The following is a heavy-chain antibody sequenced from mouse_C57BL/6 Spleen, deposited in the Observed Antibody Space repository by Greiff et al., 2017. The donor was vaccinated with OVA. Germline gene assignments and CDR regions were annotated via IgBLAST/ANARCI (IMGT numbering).Heavy chain of an antibody. D-gene: IGHD4-1*01. CDR1: GYTFTSYW. CDR2: IDPSDSYT. Sequence: QVQLKQPGAELVKPGASVKLSCKASGYTFTSYWMQWVKQRPGQGLEWIGEIDPSDSYTNYNQKFKGKATLTVDTSSSTAYMQLSSLTSEDSAVYYCARLGPDYFDYWGQGTTLTVSS. J-gene: IGHJ2*01. CDR3: ARLGPDYFDY. V-gene: IGHV1-50*01.